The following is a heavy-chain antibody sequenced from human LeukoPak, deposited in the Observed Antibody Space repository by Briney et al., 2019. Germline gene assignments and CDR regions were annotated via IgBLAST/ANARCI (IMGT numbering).Heavy chain of an antibody. J-gene: IGHJ4*02. CDR1: GYTFTSYY. CDR3: ARRYCSSTSCYSPFDY. V-gene: IGHV1-2*02. D-gene: IGHD2-2*02. CDR2: INSNSGGT. Sequence: ASVKVSCKASGYTFTSYYMHWVRQAPRQGLEWMGWINSNSGGTNYAQKFQGRVTMTRDTSISTAYMELSRLRSDDTAVYYCARRYCSSTSCYSPFDYWGQGTLVTVSS.